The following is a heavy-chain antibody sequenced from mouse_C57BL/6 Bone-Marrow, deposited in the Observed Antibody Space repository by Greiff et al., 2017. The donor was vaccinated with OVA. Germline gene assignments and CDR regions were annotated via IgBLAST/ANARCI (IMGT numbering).Heavy chain of an antibody. CDR1: GFTFSSYA. V-gene: IGHV5-4*01. J-gene: IGHJ1*03. CDR2: ISDGGSYT. Sequence: EVKLVESGGGLVKPGGSLKLSCAASGFTFSSYAMSWVRQTPEKRLEWVATISDGGSYTYYPDNVKGRFTISRDNAKNNLYLQMSHLKSEDTAMYYCAREKGYGSSYRYFDVWGTGTTVTVSS. D-gene: IGHD1-1*01. CDR3: AREKGYGSSYRYFDV.